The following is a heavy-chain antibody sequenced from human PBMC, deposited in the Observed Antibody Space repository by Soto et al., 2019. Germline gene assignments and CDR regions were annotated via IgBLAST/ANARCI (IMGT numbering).Heavy chain of an antibody. CDR3: ARGKDDFWSGFDYFDP. Sequence: ASVKVSCKASGYTFTSYAMHRVRQAPGQRLEWMGWINAGNGNTKYSQKFQGRVTITRDTSASTAYMELSSLRSEDTAVYYCARGKDDFWSGFDYFDPWGQGTLVTVSS. V-gene: IGHV1-3*01. CDR1: GYTFTSYA. J-gene: IGHJ4*02. CDR2: INAGNGNT. D-gene: IGHD3-3*01.